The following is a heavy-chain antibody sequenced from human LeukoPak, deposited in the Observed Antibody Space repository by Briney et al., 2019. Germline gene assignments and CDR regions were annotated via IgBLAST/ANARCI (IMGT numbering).Heavy chain of an antibody. D-gene: IGHD5-18*01. J-gene: IGHJ4*02. Sequence: PSETLSLTCTVSGGSISSYYWSWIRQPPGKGPEWIGYIYYSGSTNYNPSLESRVTISVDTSKNQFSLKLSSVTAADTAVYYCARLAKYSYAPYYFDYWGQGTLVTVSS. CDR3: ARLAKYSYAPYYFDY. CDR1: GGSISSYY. V-gene: IGHV4-59*08. CDR2: IYYSGST.